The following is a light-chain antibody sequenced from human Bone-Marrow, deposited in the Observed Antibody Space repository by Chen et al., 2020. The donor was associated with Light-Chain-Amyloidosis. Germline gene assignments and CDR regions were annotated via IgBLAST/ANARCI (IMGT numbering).Light chain of an antibody. J-gene: IGLJ3*02. CDR1: SSDVGRYDY. Sequence: QAALTQPPSASGSPGQSVTISCTGTSSDVGRYDYVSWYQQHPGKAPKFLIYEVVKRSSVVPDRFSGSKSGNTASLTVSGLQAEDEDDYYCCSYAGDSWVFGGGTKLTVL. CDR3: CSYAGDSWV. CDR2: EVV. V-gene: IGLV2-8*01.